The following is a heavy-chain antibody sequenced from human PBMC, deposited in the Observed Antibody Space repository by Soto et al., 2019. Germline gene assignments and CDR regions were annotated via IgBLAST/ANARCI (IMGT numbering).Heavy chain of an antibody. CDR3: ARDGGYSYGYNYYYGMDV. CDR2: ISYDGSNK. V-gene: IGHV3-30*03. D-gene: IGHD5-18*01. J-gene: IGHJ6*02. Sequence: QVQLVESGGGVVQPGRSLRLSCAASGFTFSSYGMHWVRQAPGKGLEWVAVISYDGSNKYYADSVKGRFTISRDNSKNTLYLQMNSLRAEDTAVYYCARDGGYSYGYNYYYGMDVWGQGTTVTVSS. CDR1: GFTFSSYG.